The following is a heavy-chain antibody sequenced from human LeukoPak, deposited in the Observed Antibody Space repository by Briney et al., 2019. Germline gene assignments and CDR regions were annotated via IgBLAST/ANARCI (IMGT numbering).Heavy chain of an antibody. V-gene: IGHV1-69*01. J-gene: IGHJ6*03. CDR1: GGTFSSYA. CDR2: IIPIFGTA. Sequence: SVKVSCKASGGTFSSYAISCVRQAPGQGLEWMGGIIPIFGTANYAQKFKGRVTINPDESTSTAYMELSSVRSEHTAVYYCARTYSGYDFVTYDYMDVWGTGTTVTVSS. CDR3: ARTYSGYDFVTYDYMDV. D-gene: IGHD5-12*01.